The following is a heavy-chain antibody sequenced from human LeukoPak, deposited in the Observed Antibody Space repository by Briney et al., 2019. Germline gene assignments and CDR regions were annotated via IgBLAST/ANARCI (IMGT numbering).Heavy chain of an antibody. D-gene: IGHD4-17*01. CDR2: ISYSGGT. Sequence: PSETLSLTCTVSGGSISSYYWSWIRQSPGKGLEWIGEISYSGGTNYNPSLKSRVILSVDTSKSQFSLKLSSVTAADTAVYYCARAETVDAFDIWGQGTMVTVSS. CDR1: GGSISSYY. V-gene: IGHV4-59*01. J-gene: IGHJ3*02. CDR3: ARAETVDAFDI.